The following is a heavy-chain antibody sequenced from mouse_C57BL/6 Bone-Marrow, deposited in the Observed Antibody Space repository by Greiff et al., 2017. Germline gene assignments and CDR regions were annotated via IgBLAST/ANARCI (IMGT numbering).Heavy chain of an antibody. CDR3: ARDYYGNYDYAMDY. Sequence: QVQLQQSGPELVKPGASVKISCKASGYSFTSYYIHWVKQRPGQGLEWIGWIYPGSGNTKYNEKFKGKATLTADTSSSTAYMQLSSLTSEDSAVYYCARDYYGNYDYAMDYWGQGTSVTVSS. J-gene: IGHJ4*01. D-gene: IGHD2-1*01. V-gene: IGHV1-66*01. CDR1: GYSFTSYY. CDR2: IYPGSGNT.